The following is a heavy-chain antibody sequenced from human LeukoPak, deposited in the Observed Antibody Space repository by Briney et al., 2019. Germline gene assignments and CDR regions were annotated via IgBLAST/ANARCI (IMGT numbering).Heavy chain of an antibody. D-gene: IGHD3-3*01. CDR1: GFTFSSFA. Sequence: PGGSLRLSCAASGFTFSSFAMHWVRQAPGKGLEWVAVISDDGSNKHYADSLKDRSTISRDNFKNTLYLQMNSLRGEDTAVYYCSREGEDDFWSAFDYWGQGTLVTVSS. CDR2: ISDDGSNK. J-gene: IGHJ4*02. CDR3: SREGEDDFWSAFDY. V-gene: IGHV3-30*01.